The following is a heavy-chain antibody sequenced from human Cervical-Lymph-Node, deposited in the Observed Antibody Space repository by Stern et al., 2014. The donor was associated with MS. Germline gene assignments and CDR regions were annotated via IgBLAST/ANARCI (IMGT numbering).Heavy chain of an antibody. CDR3: ARSYTYGYYYGMDV. V-gene: IGHV4-59*01. J-gene: IGHJ6*02. CDR2: IYYSGST. CDR1: GGSISGYY. Sequence: QVQLQESDPGLVKPSETLSLTCTVSGGSISGYYWTWIRQSPGKGLEYIGYIYYSGSTHNNPSLKGRVTISVVTSKNQFSLRLSSVTAADTAVYYCARSYTYGYYYGMDVWGQGTTVTVSS. D-gene: IGHD3-16*01.